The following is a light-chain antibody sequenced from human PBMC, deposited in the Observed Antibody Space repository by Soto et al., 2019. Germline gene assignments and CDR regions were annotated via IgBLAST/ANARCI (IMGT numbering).Light chain of an antibody. J-gene: IGKJ2*01. CDR2: GAS. Sequence: EIVLTQSPGTLSLSPGERATLSCRATQSVSSSDLAWYQQKPGQAPGLLIYGASSRATGIPDRFSGSGSGTDFTLTISRLEPEDLAVYYCQHYGSSQYTFGQGTKLEIK. CDR3: QHYGSSQYT. CDR1: QSVSSSD. V-gene: IGKV3-20*01.